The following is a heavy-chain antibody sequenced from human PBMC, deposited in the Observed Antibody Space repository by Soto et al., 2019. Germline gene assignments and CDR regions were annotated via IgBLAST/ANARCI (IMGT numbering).Heavy chain of an antibody. V-gene: IGHV3-48*03. J-gene: IGHJ4*02. Sequence: EVQLVESGGGLIQPGGSLRLSCEASGFSFSSYEMNWVRQAPGRGLEWLSYISDRGESMYYSDSVKGRFTISRDNTKSSLYLQMNRLRAEDTAVYYCARGYYSGNSASGYWGQGTLVTVS. CDR2: ISDRGESM. D-gene: IGHD4-4*01. CDR1: GFSFSSYE. CDR3: ARGYYSGNSASGY.